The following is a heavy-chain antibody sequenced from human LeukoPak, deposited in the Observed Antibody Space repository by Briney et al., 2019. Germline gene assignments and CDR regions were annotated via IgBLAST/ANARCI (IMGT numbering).Heavy chain of an antibody. J-gene: IGHJ4*02. Sequence: PGGSLRLSCAASGFTFSSYAMSWVRQAPGKGLEWVSAISGSGGSTYYADSVKGRFTISRDNSKNTLYLQMNSLRAEDTAVYYCAKDLSQWLVPRSLDYWGQGTLVTVSS. CDR3: AKDLSQWLVPRSLDY. CDR1: GFTFSSYA. D-gene: IGHD6-19*01. V-gene: IGHV3-23*01. CDR2: ISGSGGST.